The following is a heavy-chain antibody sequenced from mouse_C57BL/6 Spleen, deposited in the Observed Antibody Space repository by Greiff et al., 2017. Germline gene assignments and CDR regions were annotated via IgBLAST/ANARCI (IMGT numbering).Heavy chain of an antibody. V-gene: IGHV1-39*01. J-gene: IGHJ1*03. CDR3: ARGYYGSSYPAWYFDV. Sequence: VQLQQSGPELVKPGASVKISCKASGYSFTDYNMNWVKQSNGKSLEWIGVINPNYGTTSYNQKFKGKATLTVDQSSSTAYMQLNSLTYEDSAVYYCARGYYGSSYPAWYFDVWGTGTTVTVSS. CDR2: INPNYGTT. CDR1: GYSFTDYN. D-gene: IGHD1-1*01.